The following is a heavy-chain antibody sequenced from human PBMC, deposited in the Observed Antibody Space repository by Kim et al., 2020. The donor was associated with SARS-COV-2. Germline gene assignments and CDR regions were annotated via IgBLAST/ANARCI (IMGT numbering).Heavy chain of an antibody. V-gene: IGHV1-24*01. Sequence: FQGRVTMTEDTSTDTAYMELSSLRSEDTAVYYCATARYFDWLLSTSAFDYWGQGTLVTVSS. J-gene: IGHJ4*02. D-gene: IGHD3-9*01. CDR3: ATARYFDWLLSTSAFDY.